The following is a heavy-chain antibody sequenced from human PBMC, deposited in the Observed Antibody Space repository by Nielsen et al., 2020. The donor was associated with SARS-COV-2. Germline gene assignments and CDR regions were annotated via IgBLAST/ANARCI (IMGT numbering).Heavy chain of an antibody. CDR2: ISRTSSTI. J-gene: IGHJ4*02. D-gene: IGHD1-26*01. Sequence: GESLKISCTASGFTFSSYSMNWVRQAPGKGLEWVSYISRTSSTIYYADSVTGRFPISRDNANNSLFLQMNSLRDEDTAVYYCARDISGSSYWGQGTLVTVSS. CDR1: GFTFSSYS. CDR3: ARDISGSSY. V-gene: IGHV3-48*02.